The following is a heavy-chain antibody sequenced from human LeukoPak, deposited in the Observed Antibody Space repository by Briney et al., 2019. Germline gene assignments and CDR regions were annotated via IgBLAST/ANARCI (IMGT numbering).Heavy chain of an antibody. CDR1: GYSFSSYW. CDR3: ARDGGGVSSWVSH. J-gene: IGHJ4*02. D-gene: IGHD2-8*02. V-gene: IGHV5-10-1*01. CDR2: IDPGDSFT. Sequence: KSGESLKISCKGSGYSFSSYWISWVRQMPGKGLEWMGRIDPGDSFTKYRPSLEGRVTISADKSLSTVYLQWSRLKASDTAIYYCARDGGGVSSWVSHWGQGTLVTVSS.